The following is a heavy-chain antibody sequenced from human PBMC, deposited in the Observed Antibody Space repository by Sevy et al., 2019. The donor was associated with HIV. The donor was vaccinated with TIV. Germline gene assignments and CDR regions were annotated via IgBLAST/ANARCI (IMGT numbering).Heavy chain of an antibody. D-gene: IGHD2-8*01. V-gene: IGHV3-23*01. Sequence: GGSLRLSCAASGFTFSKYSMSWVRQAPGNGLEWVSTLSFGCGRINYADSVKGRFTISRDDSKNTLYLQMNSLRADDTAVYYCAREGCTKPHDYWGQGTLVTVSS. CDR2: LSFGCGRI. CDR1: GFTFSKYS. J-gene: IGHJ4*02. CDR3: AREGCTKPHDY.